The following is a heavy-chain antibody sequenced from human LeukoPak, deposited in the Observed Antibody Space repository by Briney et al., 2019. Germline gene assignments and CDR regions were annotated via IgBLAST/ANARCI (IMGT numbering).Heavy chain of an antibody. Sequence: GGSLRLSCAVSGFTISSHGMHWVRQAPGRGLEWVAMISYNGNSKYYGDSVKGRFTISRDNSKDTLYLEMDSLRTEDTAVYYCAKDWGSSGWYNYFDPWGQGTLVTVSS. J-gene: IGHJ5*02. CDR3: AKDWGSSGWYNYFDP. D-gene: IGHD6-19*01. CDR2: ISYNGNSK. V-gene: IGHV3-30*18. CDR1: GFTISSHG.